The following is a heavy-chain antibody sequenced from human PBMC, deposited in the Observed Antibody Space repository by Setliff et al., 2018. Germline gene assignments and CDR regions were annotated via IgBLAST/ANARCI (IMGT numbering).Heavy chain of an antibody. V-gene: IGHV3-48*03. CDR2: ISSSGSTI. CDR3: ARSSAPIKRDYMDV. D-gene: IGHD2-2*02. J-gene: IGHJ6*03. CDR1: GFTFSSYE. Sequence: PGGSLRLSCAASGFTFSSYEMNWVRQAPGKGLEWVSYISSSGSTIFYADSVKGRFTISRDNAKKSLYLQMNSLRAEDTAVYYCARSSAPIKRDYMDVWGKGTTVTVSS.